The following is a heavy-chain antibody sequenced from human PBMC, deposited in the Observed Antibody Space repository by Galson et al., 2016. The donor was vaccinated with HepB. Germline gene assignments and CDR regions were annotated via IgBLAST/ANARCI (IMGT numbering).Heavy chain of an antibody. CDR2: ISGSSGYI. D-gene: IGHD3-3*01. CDR3: ARAGVVPIGV. J-gene: IGHJ4*02. CDR1: GFTFTSYT. Sequence: SLRLSCAASGFTFTSYTMNWVRQAPGKGLEWVASISGSSGYIYYADSVKGRFTISSDNAKNSLYLQMTSLRAEDTAVYYCARAGVVPIGVWGQGPLVSVSS. V-gene: IGHV3-21*01.